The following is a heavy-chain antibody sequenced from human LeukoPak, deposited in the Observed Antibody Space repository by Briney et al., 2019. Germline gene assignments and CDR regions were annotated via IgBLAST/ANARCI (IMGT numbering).Heavy chain of an antibody. CDR1: GYTFSNYG. D-gene: IGHD6-13*01. J-gene: IGHJ4*02. CDR2: ISAYNGNT. Sequence: ASVKVSCKTSGYTFSNYGISWVRQAPGQGLEWMGWISAYNGNTNYAQKLQGRVTMTTDTSTSTAYMELRSLRSDDTAVYYCARAGSSWYFQEGWGQGTLVTVSS. CDR3: ARAGSSWYFQEG. V-gene: IGHV1-18*01.